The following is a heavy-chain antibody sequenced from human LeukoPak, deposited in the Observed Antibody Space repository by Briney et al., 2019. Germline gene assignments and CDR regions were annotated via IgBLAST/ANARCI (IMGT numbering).Heavy chain of an antibody. CDR1: DGSINSYY. J-gene: IGHJ6*02. V-gene: IGHV4-59*01. CDR2: IYYNGNT. Sequence: SETLSLTCSVSDGSINSYYWNWIRRPPGKGLEWIGYIYYNGNTNYSPSLKSRVTMSVDTSKDLFSLKVSSVTAADTAVYYCARGRSNYYGMDVWGQGTTVTVSS. D-gene: IGHD1-26*01. CDR3: ARGRSNYYGMDV.